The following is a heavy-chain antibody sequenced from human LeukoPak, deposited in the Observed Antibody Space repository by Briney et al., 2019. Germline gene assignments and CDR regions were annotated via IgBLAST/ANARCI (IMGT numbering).Heavy chain of an antibody. J-gene: IGHJ6*02. CDR2: INPNSGGT. V-gene: IGHV1-2*02. CDR1: GYTFTGYY. Sequence: ASVKVSCKASGYTFTGYYIHWVRQAPGQGLEWMGWINPNSGGTNYAQKFQGRVTMTRDTSISTAYMELSSLLSDDTAVYHCATSSAAATQNYHYYGMDVWAKGPRSPSP. D-gene: IGHD2-15*01. CDR3: ATSSAAATQNYHYYGMDV.